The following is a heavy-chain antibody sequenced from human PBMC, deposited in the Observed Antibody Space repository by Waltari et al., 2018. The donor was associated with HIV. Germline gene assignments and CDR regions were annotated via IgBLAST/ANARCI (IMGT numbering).Heavy chain of an antibody. V-gene: IGHV3-7*01. D-gene: IGHD3-22*01. J-gene: IGHJ4*02. CDR1: GLPFNTYW. CDR2: IKQDESEK. Sequence: EVQLVESGGGLVKPGGSLRLSCAACGLPFNTYWLTWVRQAQGKGLEWVANIKQDESEKYYVDSLKGRFTISRDNAKNSLFLQMNSLRVEDTAVYYCAREALYDSSGYYFDYWGQGTLVTVSS. CDR3: AREALYDSSGYYFDY.